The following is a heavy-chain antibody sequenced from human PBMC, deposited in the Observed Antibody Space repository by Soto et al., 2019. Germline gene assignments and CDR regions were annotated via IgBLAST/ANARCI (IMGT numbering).Heavy chain of an antibody. V-gene: IGHV4-59*01. D-gene: IGHD3-3*01. CDR3: ARYYDFWSGYNWFDP. CDR1: GGSTSSYY. CDR2: IYYSGST. Sequence: SETLSLTCTVSGGSTSSYYWSWIRQPPGKGLEWIGYIYYSGSTNYNPSLKSRVTISVDTSKNQFSLKLSSVTAADTAVYYCARYYDFWSGYNWFDPWGQGTLVTGS. J-gene: IGHJ5*02.